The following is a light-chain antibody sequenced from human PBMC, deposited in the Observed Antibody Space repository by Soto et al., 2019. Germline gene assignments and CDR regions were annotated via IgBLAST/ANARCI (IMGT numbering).Light chain of an antibody. CDR2: KAS. J-gene: IGKJ1*01. CDR1: QSISSW. Sequence: DIQMTQSPSTLSASVGDRVTITCRASQSISSWLAWYQQKPGKAPKLLIYKASSLESGVPSRFSGSGSGTEFTLTISSLQPDDFATYYCQQYKSYSRTFGQGTKVHIK. CDR3: QQYKSYSRT. V-gene: IGKV1-5*03.